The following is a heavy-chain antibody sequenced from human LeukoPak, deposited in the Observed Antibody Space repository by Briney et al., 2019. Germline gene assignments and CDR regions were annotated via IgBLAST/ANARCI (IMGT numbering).Heavy chain of an antibody. J-gene: IGHJ5*02. CDR3: ARLPPASYWLDP. Sequence: SETLSLTCTISGGSINNNYWSWIRQPPGKGLEWIGYIYYSGGTNYNPSLQSRVTMSVDTSKNQFSLNLTSVTAADTAVYYCARLPPASYWLDPWGQGTLVTVSS. CDR1: GGSINNNY. V-gene: IGHV4-59*08. D-gene: IGHD2-2*01. CDR2: IYYSGGT.